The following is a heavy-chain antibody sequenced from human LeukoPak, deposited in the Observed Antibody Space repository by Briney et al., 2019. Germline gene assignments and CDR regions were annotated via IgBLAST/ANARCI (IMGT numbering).Heavy chain of an antibody. CDR3: AKDPGRKDPYYYYYMDV. CDR1: GFTFTSYW. D-gene: IGHD3-10*01. J-gene: IGHJ6*03. V-gene: IGHV3-7*01. Sequence: GGSLRLSCVASGFTFTSYWMSWVRQAPGKGLEWVANIKQDGSEKYYLDSLEGRFTISRDNAKNSVYLQINRLRAEDTAVYYCAKDPGRKDPYYYYYMDVWGKGTTVTVSS. CDR2: IKQDGSEK.